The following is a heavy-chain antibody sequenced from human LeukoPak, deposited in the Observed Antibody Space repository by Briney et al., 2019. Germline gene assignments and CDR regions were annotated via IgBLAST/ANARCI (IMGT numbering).Heavy chain of an antibody. CDR2: IIPIFGTA. J-gene: IGHJ4*02. CDR3: ARGPGTGTGHDY. CDR1: GGTFSSYA. V-gene: IGHV1-69*05. Sequence: SVKVSCKASGGTFSSYAISWVRQAPGQGLEWMGGIIPIFGTANYAQEFQGRVTITTDESTSTAYMELSSLRSEDTAVYYCARGPGTGTGHDYWGQGTLVTVSS. D-gene: IGHD1-1*01.